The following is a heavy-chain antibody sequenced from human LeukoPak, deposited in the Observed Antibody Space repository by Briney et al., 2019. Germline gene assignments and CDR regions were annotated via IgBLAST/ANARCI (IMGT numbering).Heavy chain of an antibody. V-gene: IGHV3-15*01. D-gene: IGHD6-25*01. CDR2: IKSKSDGGTI. J-gene: IGHJ1*01. CDR3: TKRRQDGG. CDR1: GFTFSDAW. Sequence: GGSLRLSCVGSGFTFSDAWMSWVRQAPGKGLEWVGRIKSKSDGGTIDYAAPVKGRFTISRDDSRNTLYLQMNSLKTEDTAVYYWTKRRQDGGGGQGTLVTVS.